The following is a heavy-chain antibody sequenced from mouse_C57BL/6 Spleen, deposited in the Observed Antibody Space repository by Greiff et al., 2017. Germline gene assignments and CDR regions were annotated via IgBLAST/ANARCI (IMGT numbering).Heavy chain of an antibody. CDR3: ARDRYDYDADYFDY. Sequence: EVQLQQSEGGLVQPGSSMKLSCTASGFTFSDYYMAWVRQVPEKGLEWVANINYDGSSTYYLDSLKSRFIISRDNAKNILYLQMSSLKSEDTATYYCARDRYDYDADYFDYWGQGTTLTVSS. CDR1: GFTFSDYY. V-gene: IGHV5-16*01. D-gene: IGHD2-4*01. J-gene: IGHJ2*01. CDR2: INYDGSST.